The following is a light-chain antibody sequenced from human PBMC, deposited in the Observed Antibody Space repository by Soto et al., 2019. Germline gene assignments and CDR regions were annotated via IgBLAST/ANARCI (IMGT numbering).Light chain of an antibody. Sequence: DIVMTQSPDSLAVSLGERATINCQSSQSVLYSSNTKNYLAWYQQTPGQPPKLLIYWASTRDFGVPDRSSGRSSATDFTHALSSLQAQEVAVYYCPQFYSTPFSFGPGPKVDI. CDR1: QSVLYSSNTKNY. CDR3: PQFYSTPFS. J-gene: IGKJ3*01. CDR2: WAS. V-gene: IGKV4-1*01.